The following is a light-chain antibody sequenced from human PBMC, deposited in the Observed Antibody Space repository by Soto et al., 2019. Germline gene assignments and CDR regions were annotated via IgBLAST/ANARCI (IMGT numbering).Light chain of an antibody. Sequence: QSALTQPASVSASPGQSITISCNGSSRDVGRYDLVSWYQHHPYNAPKLIIFAVNKRPSGISNRFSGSKSGNTASLTISGLQAEDEADYICCSYGGISTYVLFGGGTKLTVL. CDR1: SRDVGRYDL. CDR3: CSYGGISTYVL. CDR2: AVN. J-gene: IGLJ3*02. V-gene: IGLV2-23*02.